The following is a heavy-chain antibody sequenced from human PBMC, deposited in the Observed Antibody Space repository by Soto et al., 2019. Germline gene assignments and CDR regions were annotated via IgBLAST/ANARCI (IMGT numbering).Heavy chain of an antibody. D-gene: IGHD5-18*01. CDR2: ISYDGSNK. Sequence: PGGSLRLSCAASGFTFSSYGMHWVRQAPGKGLEWVAVISYDGSNKYYADSVKGRFTISRDNSKNTLYLQMNSLRAEDTAVYYCAKALSPGFSGYSYGSSFDYWGQGTLVTVSS. CDR3: AKALSPGFSGYSYGSSFDY. J-gene: IGHJ4*02. CDR1: GFTFSSYG. V-gene: IGHV3-30*18.